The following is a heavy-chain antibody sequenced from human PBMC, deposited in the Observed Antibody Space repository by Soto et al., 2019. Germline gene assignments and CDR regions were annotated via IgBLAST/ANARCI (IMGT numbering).Heavy chain of an antibody. CDR1: GGSISNYY. V-gene: IGHV4-59*01. J-gene: IGHJ5*02. CDR2: MYYNGNI. CDR3: ASGGNRFDP. Sequence: PSETLSLTCNVSGGSISNYYWTWVRQSPEKGLEWIGYMYYNGNINYNPSLKSRVTISIDTSKNQFSLTLKSVTAADTAVYYCASGGNRFDPWGQGVLVTVSS. D-gene: IGHD3-16*01.